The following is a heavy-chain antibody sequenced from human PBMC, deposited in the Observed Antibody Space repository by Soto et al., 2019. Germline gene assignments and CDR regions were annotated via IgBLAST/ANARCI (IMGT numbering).Heavy chain of an antibody. J-gene: IGHJ5*02. V-gene: IGHV1-18*01. D-gene: IGHD3-3*01. CDR1: GYRFASYG. Sequence: QVQLLQSGAEVKKPGASVKVSCKASGYRFASYGVNWVRQAPGQGLEWMGWIRASNRSPDYAQKLQGRVTMTTDTSTNTAYMELRSLRSDDTAIYYCTRHGNGDDSWGQGTLVTVSS. CDR3: TRHGNGDDS. CDR2: IRASNRSP.